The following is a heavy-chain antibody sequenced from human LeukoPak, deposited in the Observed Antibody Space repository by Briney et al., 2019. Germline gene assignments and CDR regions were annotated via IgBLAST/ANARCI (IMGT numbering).Heavy chain of an antibody. CDR1: GFTFSSYA. J-gene: IGHJ4*02. V-gene: IGHV3-30-3*01. CDR2: ISYDGSNK. Sequence: GGSLRLSCAASGFTFSSYAMHWVRQAPGKGLEWVAVISYDGSNKYYADSVKGRFTISRGNSKNALYLQMNSLRAEDTAVYYCARDGALVVPAAILDYWGQGTLVTVSS. CDR3: ARDGALVVPAAILDY. D-gene: IGHD2-2*01.